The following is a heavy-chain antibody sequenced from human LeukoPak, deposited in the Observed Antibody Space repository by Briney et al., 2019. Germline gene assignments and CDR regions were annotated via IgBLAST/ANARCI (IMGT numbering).Heavy chain of an antibody. V-gene: IGHV1-69*04. CDR2: IIPIFGIA. Sequence: SVKVSCKASGGTFSSYAISWVRQAPGQGLEWMGRIIPIFGIANYAQKFQGRVTITADKSTSTAYMELSSLRSEDTAVYYYARDWPYLPTYGSGSYFIYWGQGTLVTVSS. CDR3: ARDWPYLPTYGSGSYFIY. CDR1: GGTFSSYA. J-gene: IGHJ4*02. D-gene: IGHD3-10*01.